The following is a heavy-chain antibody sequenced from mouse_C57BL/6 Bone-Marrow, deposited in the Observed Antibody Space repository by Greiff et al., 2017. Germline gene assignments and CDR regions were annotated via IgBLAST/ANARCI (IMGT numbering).Heavy chain of an antibody. J-gene: IGHJ3*01. CDR1: GYTFTSYT. CDR2: IYPGNGDT. V-gene: IGHV1-12*01. D-gene: IGHD2-10*02. CDR3: ARGYDPPWCAD. Sequence: LQQSGAELVRPGASVTMSCKASGYTFTSYTMHWVKQTPRQGLAWIGAIYPGNGDTSSNQKFKGKATLTVDKSSSTANMQRSSLQSEDSACYFCARGYDPPWCADWGQGTLVTVSA.